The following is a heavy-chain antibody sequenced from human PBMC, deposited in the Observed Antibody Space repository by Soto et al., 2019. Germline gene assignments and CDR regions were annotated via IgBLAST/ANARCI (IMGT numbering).Heavy chain of an antibody. Sequence: PSETLSLTCTVSGGSISSGDYYWSWIRQPPGKGLEWIGYIYYSGSTYYNPSLKSRVTISVDTSKNQFSLKLSSVTAADTAVYYCARGTHPLWFGGERYYYYGMDVWGQGTTVTSP. J-gene: IGHJ6*02. D-gene: IGHD3-10*01. CDR2: IYYSGST. CDR1: GGSISSGDYY. V-gene: IGHV4-30-4*01. CDR3: ARGTHPLWFGGERYYYYGMDV.